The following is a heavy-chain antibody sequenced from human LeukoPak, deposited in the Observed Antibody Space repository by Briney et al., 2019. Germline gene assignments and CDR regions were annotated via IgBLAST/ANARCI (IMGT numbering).Heavy chain of an antibody. V-gene: IGHV3-53*01. Sequence: TGGPLRLSCEAFGFTFRSNYGSWVRQAPGKGLEWVSVIYTDGSTYYADSVEGRFTISRDHSKNTLYFEMNSLRIDDTAVYYCVRGVAMADASDYWGRGTLVTVSS. CDR2: IYTDGST. CDR3: VRGVAMADASDY. D-gene: IGHD6-19*01. CDR1: GFTFRSNY. J-gene: IGHJ4*02.